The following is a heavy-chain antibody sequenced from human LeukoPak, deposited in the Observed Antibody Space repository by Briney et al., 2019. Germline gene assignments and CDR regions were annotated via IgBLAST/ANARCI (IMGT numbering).Heavy chain of an antibody. Sequence: GGSLRLSCAASGFTFSSYGMHWVRQAPGKGLEWVAVISYDGSNKYYADSVKGRFTISRDNSKNTLYLQMNSLRAEDTAVYSCATPAGYSSGWYAPFDYWGQGTLVTVSS. V-gene: IGHV3-30*03. CDR2: ISYDGSNK. CDR3: ATPAGYSSGWYAPFDY. D-gene: IGHD6-19*01. CDR1: GFTFSSYG. J-gene: IGHJ4*02.